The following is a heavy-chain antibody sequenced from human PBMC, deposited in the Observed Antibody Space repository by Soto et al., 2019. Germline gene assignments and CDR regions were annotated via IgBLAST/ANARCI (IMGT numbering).Heavy chain of an antibody. D-gene: IGHD5-12*01. CDR2: INHSGST. CDR3: ARGWWLRTLGFDY. V-gene: IGHV4-34*01. Sequence: QVQLQQWGAGLLKPSETLSLTCAVYGGSFSGYYWSWIRQPPGKGLEWIGEINHSGSTNYNPSLKSRVTISVDTSKNQFSLKLSSVTAADTAVYYCARGWWLRTLGFDYWGQGTLVTVSS. CDR1: GGSFSGYY. J-gene: IGHJ4*02.